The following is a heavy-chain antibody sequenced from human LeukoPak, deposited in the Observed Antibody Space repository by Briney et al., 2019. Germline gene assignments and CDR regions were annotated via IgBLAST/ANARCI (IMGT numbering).Heavy chain of an antibody. CDR3: AKSGGLSGSGRLAMDV. D-gene: IGHD3-10*01. Sequence: GGSLRLSCAASGFTFSTYAMSWVRLAPGKGLEWVSGISGSGGSTYYADSVKGRFTSSRDNSNNTLYVQMNSLRVEDTAVYYCAKSGGLSGSGRLAMDVWDQGTTVTVSS. V-gene: IGHV3-23*01. CDR1: GFTFSTYA. CDR2: ISGSGGST. J-gene: IGHJ6*02.